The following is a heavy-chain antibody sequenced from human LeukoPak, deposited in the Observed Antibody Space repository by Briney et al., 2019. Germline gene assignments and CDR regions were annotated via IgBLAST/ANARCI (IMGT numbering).Heavy chain of an antibody. V-gene: IGHV4-61*08. CDR1: GGPISRSGYY. CDR3: ARVLSVAGGNYFDY. J-gene: IGHJ4*02. D-gene: IGHD6-19*01. CDR2: IYNSGST. Sequence: SETLSLTCTVSGGPISRSGYYWSWIRQPPGKGLEWIGYIYNSGSTNYNPSLKSRVTISVDTSKNQFSLKLSSVTAADTAVYYCARVLSVAGGNYFDYWGQGTLVTVSS.